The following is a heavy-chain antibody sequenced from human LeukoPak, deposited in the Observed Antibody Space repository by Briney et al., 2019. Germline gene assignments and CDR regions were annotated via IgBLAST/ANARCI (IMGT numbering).Heavy chain of an antibody. V-gene: IGHV1-69*11. CDR1: GGTFSSYA. D-gene: IGHD6-13*01. J-gene: IGHJ4*02. CDR3: ARELYSSSWYLGYYFDY. CDR2: IIPILGTA. Sequence: SVKVSCKASGGTFSSYAISWVRQAPGQGLEWMGRIIPILGTANYAQKFQGRVTITTDGSTSTAYMELSSLRSEDTAVYYCARELYSSSWYLGYYFDYWGQGTLVTVSS.